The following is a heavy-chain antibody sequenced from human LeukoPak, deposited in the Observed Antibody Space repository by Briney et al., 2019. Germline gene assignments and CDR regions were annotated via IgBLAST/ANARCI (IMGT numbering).Heavy chain of an antibody. D-gene: IGHD6-13*01. Sequence: SETLSLTCAVSGGSISRGNWWSWVRQPPGKGPEWTGEIYHSGSTNYNPSLKSRVTISVDTSKNQFSLKLSSVTAADTAVYYCAKKAAASAADYWGQGTLVTVSS. CDR2: IYHSGST. CDR3: AKKAAASAADY. J-gene: IGHJ4*02. CDR1: GGSISRGNW. V-gene: IGHV4-4*02.